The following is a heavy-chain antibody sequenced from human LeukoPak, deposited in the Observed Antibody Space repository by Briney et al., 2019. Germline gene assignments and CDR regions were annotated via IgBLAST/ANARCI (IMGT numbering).Heavy chain of an antibody. V-gene: IGHV3-33*01. Sequence: GSLRLSFAASGFTFSSYGMHWVRQAPGKGLEWVAVIWYDGSSKYYADSVKGRFTISRDNSKNTLYLQMNSLRAEDTAVYYCAREGVLRYFDWLLYRWGQGTLVTVSS. CDR1: GFTFSSYG. CDR3: AREGVLRYFDWLLYR. CDR2: IWYDGSSK. J-gene: IGHJ4*02. D-gene: IGHD3-9*01.